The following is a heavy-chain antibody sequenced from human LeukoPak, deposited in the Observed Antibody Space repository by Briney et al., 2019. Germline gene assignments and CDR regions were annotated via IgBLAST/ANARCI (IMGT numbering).Heavy chain of an antibody. CDR3: ARWQYCSSTSCYGDFDY. D-gene: IGHD2-2*01. CDR2: IYYSGST. J-gene: IGHJ4*02. V-gene: IGHV4-59*12. Sequence: SETPSLTCTVSGGSISIYYWSWIRQPPGKGLEWIGYIYYSGSTNYNPSLKSRVTISVDTSKNQFSLKMSSVTAADTAVYYCARWQYCSSTSCYGDFDYWGQGTLVTVSS. CDR1: GGSISIYY.